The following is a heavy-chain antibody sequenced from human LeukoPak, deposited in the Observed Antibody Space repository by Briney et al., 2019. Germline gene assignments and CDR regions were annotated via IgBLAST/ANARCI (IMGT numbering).Heavy chain of an antibody. CDR2: IYYSGST. CDR3: ARPHSSGWGTFDY. J-gene: IGHJ4*02. D-gene: IGHD6-19*01. Sequence: SSETLSLTCTVSGGSISSSSYYWGWIRQPPGEGLEWIGSIYYSGSTYYNPSPKSRVTISVDTSKNQFSLKLNSVTAADTAVYYCARPHSSGWGTFDYWGQGTLVTVSS. CDR1: GGSISSSSYY. V-gene: IGHV4-39*01.